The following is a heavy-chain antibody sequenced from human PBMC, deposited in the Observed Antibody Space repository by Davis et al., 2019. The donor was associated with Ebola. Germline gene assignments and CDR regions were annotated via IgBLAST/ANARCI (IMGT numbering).Heavy chain of an antibody. D-gene: IGHD5-12*01. V-gene: IGHV4-39*01. CDR3: ARLAVATIQLPYYFDY. CDR2: IYYSGST. Sequence: PSETLSLTCSVSGGSISSSSYYWGWIRQPPGKGLEWIGTIYYSGSTYNNPSLKTRVTISVDTSKNQFSLKLRSVTAADTAVYYCARLAVATIQLPYYFDYWGQGTLVTVSS. J-gene: IGHJ4*02. CDR1: GGSISSSSYY.